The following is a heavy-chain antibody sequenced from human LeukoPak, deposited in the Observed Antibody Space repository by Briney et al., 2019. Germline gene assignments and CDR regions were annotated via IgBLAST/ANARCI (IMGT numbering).Heavy chain of an antibody. CDR2: INTDGSST. V-gene: IGHV3-74*01. J-gene: IGHJ4*02. Sequence: PGGSLRLSCAASGFTFSSYWMHWVRQAPGKGLVWVSRINTDGSSTSYADSVKGRFTISRDNAKNSLYLQMNSLRAEDTAVYYCATSYSSSWYRWGQGTLVTVSS. D-gene: IGHD6-13*01. CDR1: GFTFSSYW. CDR3: ATSYSSSWYR.